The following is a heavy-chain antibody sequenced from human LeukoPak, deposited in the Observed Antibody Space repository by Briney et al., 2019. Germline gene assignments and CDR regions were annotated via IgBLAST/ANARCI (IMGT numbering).Heavy chain of an antibody. CDR1: GFTSSSYW. D-gene: IGHD2-15*01. Sequence: PGGSLRLSCEVSGFTSSSYWMSWLRQAPGKGLEWVANIKQDGSEKYYADSVKGRFTISRDNSKNTLYLQMNSLRAEDTAVYYCARVSPRYCSGGSCYSDYWGQGTLVTVSS. V-gene: IGHV3-7*02. CDR2: IKQDGSEK. J-gene: IGHJ4*02. CDR3: ARVSPRYCSGGSCYSDY.